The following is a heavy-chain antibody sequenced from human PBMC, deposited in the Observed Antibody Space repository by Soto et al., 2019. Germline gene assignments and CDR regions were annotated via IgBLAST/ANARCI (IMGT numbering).Heavy chain of an antibody. Sequence: GESLKISCKGSGYSFTSYWIGWVRQMPGKGLEWMGIIYPGDSDTRYSPSFQGQVTISADKSTSTAYLQWSSLKASDTAMYYCARHYSRVRGVNWVWFDPWGQGTLVTVSS. V-gene: IGHV5-51*01. D-gene: IGHD3-10*01. CDR2: IYPGDSDT. CDR1: GYSFTSYW. CDR3: ARHYSRVRGVNWVWFDP. J-gene: IGHJ5*02.